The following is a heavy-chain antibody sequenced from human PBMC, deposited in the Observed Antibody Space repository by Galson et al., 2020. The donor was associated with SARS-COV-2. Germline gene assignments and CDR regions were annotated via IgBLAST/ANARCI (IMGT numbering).Heavy chain of an antibody. Sequence: GGSLRLSCAASGFTFSSYAMSWVRQAPGKGLELVSAISGSGGSTYYADSVKGRFTISRDNSKNTLYLQMNSLRAEDTAVYYCAKVQSHITMTYFDYWGQRTLVTVSS. CDR1: GFTFSSYA. CDR2: ISGSGGST. CDR3: AKVQSHITMTYFDY. V-gene: IGHV3-23*01. D-gene: IGHD3-22*01. J-gene: IGHJ4*02.